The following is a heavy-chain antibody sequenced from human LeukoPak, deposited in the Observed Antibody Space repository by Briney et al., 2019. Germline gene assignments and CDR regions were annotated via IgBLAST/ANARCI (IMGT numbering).Heavy chain of an antibody. CDR2: INHSGST. CDR3: ARRRYYYDSSGYSPFDY. J-gene: IGHJ4*02. D-gene: IGHD3-22*01. Sequence: SETLSLTCAVYGGSFSGYYWSWIRQPPGKGLEWIGEINHSGSTYYNPSLKSRVTISVDTSKNQFSLKLSSVTAADTAVYYCARRRYYYDSSGYSPFDYWGQGTLVTVSS. V-gene: IGHV4-34*09. CDR1: GGSFSGYY.